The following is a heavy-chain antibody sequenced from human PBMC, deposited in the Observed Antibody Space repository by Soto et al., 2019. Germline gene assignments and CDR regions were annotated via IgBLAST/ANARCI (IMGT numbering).Heavy chain of an antibody. D-gene: IGHD3-16*01. CDR3: AKGLTPRDVWNFDY. Sequence: RGSLRLSSAASGFTFGIYTMSWVRLAPGRGLEWVSAISGSGGRTYYADSVKGRFTLSRDNSENTVYVQMNSLRVEDTAVYYCAKGLTPRDVWNFDYWGQGTPVTVSS. J-gene: IGHJ4*02. V-gene: IGHV3-23*01. CDR1: GFTFGIYT. CDR2: ISGSGGRT.